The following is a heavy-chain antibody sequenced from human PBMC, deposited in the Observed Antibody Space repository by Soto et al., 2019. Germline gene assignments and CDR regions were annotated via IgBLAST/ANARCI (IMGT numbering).Heavy chain of an antibody. CDR2: ISAYNGNT. D-gene: IGHD3-16*01. J-gene: IGHJ3*02. CDR3: ARSYKFGSGNLGAHAFDI. V-gene: IGHV1-18*04. Sequence: ASVPVSCPASCYTFTSYGISWVRQAPGQGLEWMGWISAYNGNTNYAQKLQGRVTMTTDTSTSTAYMELRSPRSDDTAAYYCARSYKFGSGNLGAHAFDIWGQGTMVTVSS. CDR1: CYTFTSYG.